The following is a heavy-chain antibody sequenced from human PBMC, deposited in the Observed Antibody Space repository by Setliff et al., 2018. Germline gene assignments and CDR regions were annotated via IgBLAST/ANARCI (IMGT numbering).Heavy chain of an antibody. Sequence: TLSLTCAVSGDSINSGPYYWSWIRQSAGEGLEWIGRLHSSGDTTYNPSLKGRVAISTDTSKNHFSLKLTSVTAADTAVYYCARDNTVVGATDYWGQGTLVTGSS. CDR3: ARDNTVVGATDY. CDR2: LHSSGDT. CDR1: GDSINSGPYY. J-gene: IGHJ4*02. D-gene: IGHD1-26*01. V-gene: IGHV4-61*02.